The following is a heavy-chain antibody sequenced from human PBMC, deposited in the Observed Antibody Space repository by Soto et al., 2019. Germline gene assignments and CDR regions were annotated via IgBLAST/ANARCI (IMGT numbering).Heavy chain of an antibody. V-gene: IGHV1-69-2*01. J-gene: IGHJ4*02. CDR1: KYTFTDYY. CDR2: VDPEDGQT. CDR3: ATGSFYIDS. D-gene: IGHD3-16*02. Sequence: EVPLVQSGAEVKKPGATVRISCKVSKYTFTDYYIHWVQQAPGTGLEWMGLVDPEDGQTRYAQKFQGRVTMTADTAAETAYIDLSRLTSEDTAVYYSATGSFYIDSWGQGTLVTVSS.